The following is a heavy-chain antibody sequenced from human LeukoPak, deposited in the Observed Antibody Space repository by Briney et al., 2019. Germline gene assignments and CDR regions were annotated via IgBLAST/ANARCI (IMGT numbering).Heavy chain of an antibody. J-gene: IGHJ3*02. CDR1: GYTLTQLS. D-gene: IGHD3-3*01. CDR2: FDVEDGEI. CDR3: ATNRQIMILGVVIMPAFDI. Sequence: ASVKVSCKVSGYTLTQLSVHWVRQAPGKGLEWMGGFDVEDGEIIYAQKFQGRVTMTEDTSTDTAYMELSSLRSEDTAVYYCATNRQIMILGVVIMPAFDIWGQGTMVTVSS. V-gene: IGHV1-24*01.